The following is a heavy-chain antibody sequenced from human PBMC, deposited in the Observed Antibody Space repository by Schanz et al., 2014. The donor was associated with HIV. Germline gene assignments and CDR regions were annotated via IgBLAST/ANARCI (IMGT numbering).Heavy chain of an antibody. CDR3: AREGTYDYALS. J-gene: IGHJ4*02. D-gene: IGHD3-16*01. CDR2: IWYDGTDK. CDR1: GFSFDDYG. V-gene: IGHV3-33*08. Sequence: VQLVESGGGLVQPGRSLRLSCVVSGFSFDDYGMHWVRQAPGKGLEWVAVIWYDGTDKYYAGSVKGRFTISRDNAKNSLYLQMNSLRAEDTALYHCAREGTYDYALSWGQGTLVTVSS.